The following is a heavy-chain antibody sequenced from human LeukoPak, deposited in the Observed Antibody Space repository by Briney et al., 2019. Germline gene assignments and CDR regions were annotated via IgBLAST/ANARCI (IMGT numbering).Heavy chain of an antibody. D-gene: IGHD3-10*01. CDR2: IYYSGST. J-gene: IGHJ4*02. V-gene: IGHV4-59*01. CDR3: ARDPGLLWFGELLPSNFDY. CDR1: GGSISSYY. Sequence: PSETLSLTCTVSGGSISSYYWSWIRRPPGKGLEWIGYIYYSGSTNYNPSLKSRVTISVDTSKNQFSLKLSSVTAADTAVYYCARDPGLLWFGELLPSNFDYWGQGTLVTVSS.